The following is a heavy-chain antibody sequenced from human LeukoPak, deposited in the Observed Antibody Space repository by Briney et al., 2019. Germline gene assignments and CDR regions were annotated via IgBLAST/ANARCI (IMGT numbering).Heavy chain of an antibody. CDR2: ISYDGSNK. V-gene: IGHV3-30*18. CDR1: GFTFRSYG. CDR3: AKDTVSGSLSGPTGY. J-gene: IGHJ4*02. Sequence: GGSLRLSCAGSGFTFRSYGMHWVRQAPGKGLEWVAVISYDGSNKNYADSVKGRFTISRDNSKSTLSLQMSSLRAEDTAVYYCAKDTVSGSLSGPTGYWGQGTLVTVSS. D-gene: IGHD1/OR15-1a*01.